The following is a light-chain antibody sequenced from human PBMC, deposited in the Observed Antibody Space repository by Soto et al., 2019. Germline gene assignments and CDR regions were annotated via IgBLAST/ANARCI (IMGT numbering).Light chain of an antibody. J-gene: IGKJ2*01. CDR2: GAS. CDR1: QSVSSY. Sequence: EIVMTQSPATLSVSPGERATLSCRASQSVSSYLAWYQQKPGQAPRLLIYGASTRATGIPARFSGSGSGTEFTLNISSLQSEDFAVYYCQQYNNWPPYTFGQGNKLEIK. V-gene: IGKV3-15*01. CDR3: QQYNNWPPYT.